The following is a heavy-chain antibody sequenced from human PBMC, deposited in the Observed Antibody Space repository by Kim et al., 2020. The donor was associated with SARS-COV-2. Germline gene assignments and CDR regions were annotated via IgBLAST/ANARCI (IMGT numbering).Heavy chain of an antibody. Sequence: ASVKVSCKASGYRFNKCGMNWVRQAPGQGLEWMGWIYTNTGNPTYAQGFRGRFVFSVDTSVTTAYLQISSLEAEGSGIYYCARADFTIIQSSGMEVCGQG. J-gene: IGHJ6*02. V-gene: IGHV7-4-1*02. D-gene: IGHD3-22*01. CDR1: GYRFNKCG. CDR2: IYTNTGNP. CDR3: ARADFTIIQSSGMEV.